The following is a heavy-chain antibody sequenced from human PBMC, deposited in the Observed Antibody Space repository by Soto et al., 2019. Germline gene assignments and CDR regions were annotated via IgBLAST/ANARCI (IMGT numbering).Heavy chain of an antibody. D-gene: IGHD5-18*01. J-gene: IGHJ6*02. Sequence: QVQLVQSGAEVKKPGSSVKVSCKASGGTFSSYAISWVRQAPGQGLEWMGGIIPIFGTANYAQKFQGRVSITADESTSTAYMELSSLRSEDTAVYYCARSDTAMGYYYYYGMDVWGQGTTVTVSS. CDR3: ARSDTAMGYYYYYGMDV. CDR1: GGTFSSYA. CDR2: IIPIFGTA. V-gene: IGHV1-69*01.